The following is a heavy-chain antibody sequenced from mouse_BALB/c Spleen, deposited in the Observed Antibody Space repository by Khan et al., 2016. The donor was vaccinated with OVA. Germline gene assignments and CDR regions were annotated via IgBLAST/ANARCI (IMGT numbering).Heavy chain of an antibody. J-gene: IGHJ2*01. Sequence: QVRLQQSGAELARPGASVKLSCKASGYTFTSYWMQWVRQRPGQGLEWIGTIYPGDGDTRYTQKFKGQATLTADKSSSTAYMQLSSLTSEDSAVYYCANYRYDYFDYWGQGTTLTVSS. V-gene: IGHV1-87*01. CDR2: IYPGDGDT. CDR1: GYTFTSYW. D-gene: IGHD2-14*01. CDR3: ANYRYDYFDY.